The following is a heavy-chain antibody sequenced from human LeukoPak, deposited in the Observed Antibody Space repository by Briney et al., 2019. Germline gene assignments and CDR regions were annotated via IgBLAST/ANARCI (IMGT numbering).Heavy chain of an antibody. J-gene: IGHJ4*02. Sequence: EGSLSLSCAASGFTFSNYAMSWVRQPPGKGLEWVIGNRASGGITYYADSVRRRFTIARNNSNTTLYVQRNRLSAEAAAFYCGAIVYYYDRSGFCFDYWVQGALVSV. CDR2: NRASGGIT. CDR3: AIVYYYDRSGFCFDY. D-gene: IGHD3-22*01. CDR1: GFTFSNYA. V-gene: IGHV3-23*01.